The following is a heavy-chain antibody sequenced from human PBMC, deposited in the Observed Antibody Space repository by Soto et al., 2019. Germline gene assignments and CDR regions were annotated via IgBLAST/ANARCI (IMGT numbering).Heavy chain of an antibody. CDR1: GGSISSYY. V-gene: IGHV4-39*01. Sequence: PSETLSLTCTVSGGSISSYYWSWIRQPPGKGLEWIGSIYYSGSTYYNPSLKSRVTISVDTSKNQFSLKLSSVTAADTAVYYCASRRLVHYYYRLEVWREGTTVSV. CDR2: IYYSGST. J-gene: IGHJ6*01. D-gene: IGHD6-19*01. CDR3: ASRRLVHYYYRLEV.